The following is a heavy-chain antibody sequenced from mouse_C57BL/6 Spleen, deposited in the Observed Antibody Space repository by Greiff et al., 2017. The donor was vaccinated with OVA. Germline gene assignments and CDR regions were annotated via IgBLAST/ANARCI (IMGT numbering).Heavy chain of an antibody. CDR3: AREGYDEAY. CDR1: GYSITSGYY. V-gene: IGHV3-6*01. CDR2: ISYDGSN. Sequence: DVHLVESGPGLVKPSQSLSLTCSVTGYSITSGYYWNWIRQFPGNKLEWMGYISYDGSNNYNPSLKNRISITRDTSKNQFFLKLNSVTTEDTATYYCAREGYDEAYWGQGTLVTVSA. J-gene: IGHJ3*01. D-gene: IGHD2-2*01.